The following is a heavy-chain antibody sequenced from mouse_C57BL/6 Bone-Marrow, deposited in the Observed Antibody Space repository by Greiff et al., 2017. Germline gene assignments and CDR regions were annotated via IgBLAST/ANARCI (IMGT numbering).Heavy chain of an antibody. V-gene: IGHV1-18*01. J-gene: IGHJ2*01. CDR2: INPNNGGT. CDR1: GYTFTDYN. D-gene: IGHD2-1*01. Sequence: VQLKESGPELVKPGASVKIPCKASGYTFTDYNMDWVKQSHGKSLEWIGDINPNNGGTIYNQKFKGKATLTVDKSSSTAYMELRSLASEDTAVYYCARSEGNYPYFDYWGQGTTLTVSS. CDR3: ARSEGNYPYFDY.